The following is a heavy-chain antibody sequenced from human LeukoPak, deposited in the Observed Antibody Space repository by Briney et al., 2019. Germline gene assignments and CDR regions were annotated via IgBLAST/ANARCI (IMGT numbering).Heavy chain of an antibody. J-gene: IGHJ4*02. CDR2: IYSGGST. V-gene: IGHV3-53*01. Sequence: PGGSLRLSCAASGFTVSSNYMSWVRQAPGKGLEWVSVIYSGGSTYYADSVKGRFTISRDNSKNTLYLQMNSLRAEDTGVYYCARGRGYDFDSSDYYFAYWGQGTLVTVSS. CDR1: GFTVSSNY. D-gene: IGHD3-22*01. CDR3: ARGRGYDFDSSDYYFAY.